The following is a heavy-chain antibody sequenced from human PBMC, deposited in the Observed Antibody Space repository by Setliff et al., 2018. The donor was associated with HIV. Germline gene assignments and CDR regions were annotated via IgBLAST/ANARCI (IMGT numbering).Heavy chain of an antibody. D-gene: IGHD3-16*01. V-gene: IGHV3-23*01. CDR2: ISGSGGST. CDR3: AKRGGETAYYMDV. Sequence: SLKISCAASGFTFSSYAMTWVRQAPGKGLEWVSAISGSGGSTYYADSVKGRFTISRDNSKNTLYLQMNSLRAEDTAVYYCAKRGGETAYYMDVWGKGTTVTVSS. J-gene: IGHJ6*03. CDR1: GFTFSSYA.